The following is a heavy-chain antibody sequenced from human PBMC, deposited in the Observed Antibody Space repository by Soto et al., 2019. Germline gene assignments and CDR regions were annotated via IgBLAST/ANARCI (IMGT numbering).Heavy chain of an antibody. CDR2: ISAYNGNT. D-gene: IGHD6-19*01. CDR3: ARDRGVAPPVAGNTHYYYYMDV. V-gene: IGHV1-18*01. CDR1: GYSFTNYG. Sequence: QDRLVQSGVEVKKPGASVRVSCKASGYSFTNYGITWVRQAPGQGFEWMGWISAYNGNTNYAQKFQGRVTLTTDASTSTAYLELRSLRSDDTAVYYCARDRGVAPPVAGNTHYYYYMDVWGKGTTVTVSS. J-gene: IGHJ6*03.